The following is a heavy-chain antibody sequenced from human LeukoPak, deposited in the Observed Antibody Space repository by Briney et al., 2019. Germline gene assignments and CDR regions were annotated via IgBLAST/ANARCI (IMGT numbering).Heavy chain of an antibody. CDR1: GYSFTSYG. CDR2: ISTYDGDA. V-gene: IGHV1-18*01. Sequence: ASVKVSCKASGYSFTSYGITWVRQAPGQGLEWMGWISTYDGDANYAQQLQGRVTMTTDTSTITAYMELRSLRSDDTAVYYCARDRRPTVTIITHGDAFDIWGQGTMVTVSS. CDR3: ARDRRPTVTIITHGDAFDI. J-gene: IGHJ3*02. D-gene: IGHD4-17*01.